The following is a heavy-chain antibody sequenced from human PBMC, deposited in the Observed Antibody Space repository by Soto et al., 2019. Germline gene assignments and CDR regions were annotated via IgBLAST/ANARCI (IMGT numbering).Heavy chain of an antibody. CDR2: IYPGDSDT. D-gene: IGHD5-12*01. CDR3: ARVATGEENWFDP. Sequence: PGESLKISCRASGYTFTTYYIAWVRQKPGKGLEWMGIIYPGDSDTRYSPSFQGQVTISADKSISTAYLQWNTLKASGTAMYYCARVATGEENWFDPWGQGTLVTVSS. V-gene: IGHV5-51*01. CDR1: GYTFTTYY. J-gene: IGHJ5*02.